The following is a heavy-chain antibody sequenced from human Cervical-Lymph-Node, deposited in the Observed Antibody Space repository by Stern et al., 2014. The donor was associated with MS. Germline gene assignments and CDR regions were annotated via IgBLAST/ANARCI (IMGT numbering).Heavy chain of an antibody. J-gene: IGHJ4*02. CDR1: GFSFSRYA. Sequence: VQLGESGGGVVQPGRSLRLSCAAAGFSFSRYAMPWVRQATGKGLEWVALIWYDGSNPYYADSVTGRFTISRDNFKNTLYLQMNSLRAEDTAVYYCASAYSSSHYYFDYWGQGTLVTVSS. D-gene: IGHD6-13*01. CDR3: ASAYSSSHYYFDY. CDR2: IWYDGSNP. V-gene: IGHV3-33*01.